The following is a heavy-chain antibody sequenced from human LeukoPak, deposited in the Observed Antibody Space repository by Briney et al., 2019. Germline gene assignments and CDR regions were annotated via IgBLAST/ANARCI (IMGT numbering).Heavy chain of an antibody. CDR2: IRSSGSTI. J-gene: IGHJ4*02. CDR1: GFTFNDYD. CDR3: RGTNWVLGFDY. V-gene: IGHV3-11*01. Sequence: PGGSLRLSCAASGFTFNDYDMSWIRQAPGKGLDWVAKIRSSGSTIDYADSVKGRFTISRDNAKKSLYLQMNSLRADDTAVYYCRGTNWVLGFDYWGQGTLVTVSS. D-gene: IGHD7-27*01.